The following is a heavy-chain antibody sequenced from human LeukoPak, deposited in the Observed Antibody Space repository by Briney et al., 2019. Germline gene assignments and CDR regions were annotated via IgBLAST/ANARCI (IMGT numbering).Heavy chain of an antibody. J-gene: IGHJ5*02. CDR3: GREDCSNVRCYGASDA. CDR2: MSVSNKM. D-gene: IGHD2-8*01. CDR1: GYHFNYYA. Sequence: GGSLTPFCGPSGYHFNYYAMNCVPQAPGKARVWGSSMSVSNKMYYADSVKGRFTVSRDSARNSLYLQMNSLRGEDTAVYYCGREDCSNVRCYGASDAWGQGTLVTVSS. V-gene: IGHV3-69-1*01.